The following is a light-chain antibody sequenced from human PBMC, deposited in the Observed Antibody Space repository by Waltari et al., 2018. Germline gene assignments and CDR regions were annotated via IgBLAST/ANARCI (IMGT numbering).Light chain of an antibody. CDR2: GAS. CDR3: QQYNEWPRT. J-gene: IGKJ1*01. CDR1: QSVSSN. Sequence: EIVMTQSPATLSVSPGERATLSCRASQSVSSNLAWYQQRPGQAPRLLIHGASTRATGIPARFSGSGSGTEFTLTISSLQSEDVAVYHCQQYNEWPRTFGQGTKVEIK. V-gene: IGKV3-15*01.